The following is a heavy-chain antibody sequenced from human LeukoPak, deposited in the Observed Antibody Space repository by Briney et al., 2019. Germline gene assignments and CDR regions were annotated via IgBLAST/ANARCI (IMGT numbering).Heavy chain of an antibody. Sequence: GGSLRLSCAASGFTFSSYCMNWVRQDPGKGLEWVSSISSSSSYIYYADSVKGRFTISRDNAKNSLYLQMNSLRAEDTAVYYCARGSIAAADYNWFDPWGQGTLVTVSS. V-gene: IGHV3-21*01. J-gene: IGHJ5*02. CDR1: GFTFSSYC. CDR2: ISSSSSYI. CDR3: ARGSIAAADYNWFDP. D-gene: IGHD6-13*01.